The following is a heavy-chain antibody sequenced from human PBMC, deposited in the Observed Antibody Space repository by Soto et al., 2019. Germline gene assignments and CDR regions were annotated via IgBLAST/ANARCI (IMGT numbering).Heavy chain of an antibody. CDR2: IWYDGSNK. CDR1: GFTFSSYG. Sequence: GGSLRLSCAASGFTFSSYGMHWVRQAPGKGLEWVAVIWYDGSNKYYADSVKGRFTISRDNSKNTLYLQMNSLRAEDTAVYYCARDVPHDIVGALSHWGQGTLVTVSS. J-gene: IGHJ4*02. CDR3: ARDVPHDIVGALSH. V-gene: IGHV3-33*01. D-gene: IGHD1-26*01.